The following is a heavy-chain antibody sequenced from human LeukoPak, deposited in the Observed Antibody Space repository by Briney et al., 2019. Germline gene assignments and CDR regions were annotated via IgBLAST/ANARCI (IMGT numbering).Heavy chain of an antibody. CDR3: ARLSPPIASFRSGGTCYSGGFDP. V-gene: IGHV1-18*01. CDR1: GYTFINYG. J-gene: IGHJ5*02. D-gene: IGHD2-15*01. Sequence: ASVKVSCKASGYTFINYGITRVRQAPGQGLEWMGWITTYNGNTYYAQNFQGRVTMTADTSTSTAYMEVRSLRSDDTAVYYCARLSPPIASFRSGGTCYSGGFDPWGQGTLVTVSS. CDR2: ITTYNGNT.